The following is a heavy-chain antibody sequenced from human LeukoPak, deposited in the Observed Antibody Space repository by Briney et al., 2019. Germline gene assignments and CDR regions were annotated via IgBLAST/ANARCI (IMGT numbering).Heavy chain of an antibody. D-gene: IGHD6-19*01. V-gene: IGHV4-59*08. J-gene: IGHJ4*02. CDR3: VRHGSSGWYYFDY. Sequence: PSETLSLTCTVSGGSISSYYWSWIRQPPGKGQEWIGYIYYSGSTNSNPSLKSRVTISVDTSKNQFSLKLSSVTAADTAVYYCVRHGSSGWYYFDYWGQGTLVTVSS. CDR2: IYYSGST. CDR1: GGSISSYY.